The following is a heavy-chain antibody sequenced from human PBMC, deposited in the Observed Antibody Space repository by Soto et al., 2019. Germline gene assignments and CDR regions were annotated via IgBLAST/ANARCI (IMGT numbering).Heavy chain of an antibody. CDR1: GFTFSDYY. CDR2: ISSSSSYT. V-gene: IGHV3-11*05. D-gene: IGHD3-10*01. CDR3: ARDRASSRVRGGIDDYYYGMDV. Sequence: GGSLRLSCAASGFTFSDYYMSWIRQAPGKGLEWVSYISSSSSYTNYADSVKGRFTISRDNAKNSLYLQMNSLRAEDTAVYYCARDRASSRVRGGIDDYYYGMDVWGQGTTVIVSS. J-gene: IGHJ6*02.